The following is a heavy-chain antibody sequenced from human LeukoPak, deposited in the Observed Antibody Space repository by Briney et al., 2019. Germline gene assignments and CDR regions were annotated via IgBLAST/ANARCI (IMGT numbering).Heavy chain of an antibody. V-gene: IGHV4-39*01. CDR2: IYYSGGT. CDR1: GGSISSSSYY. Sequence: SETLSLTCTVSGGSISSSSYYWGWIRQPPGKGLEWIGSIYYSGGTYYNPSLKSRVTISVDTSKNQFSLKLSSVTAADTAVYYCARRPGYYDFWSGYDYWGQGTLVTVSS. D-gene: IGHD3-3*01. CDR3: ARRPGYYDFWSGYDY. J-gene: IGHJ4*02.